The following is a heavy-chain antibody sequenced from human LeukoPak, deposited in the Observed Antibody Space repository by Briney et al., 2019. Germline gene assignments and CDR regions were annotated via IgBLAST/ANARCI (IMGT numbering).Heavy chain of an antibody. J-gene: IGHJ4*02. Sequence: PSETLSLTCTVSGGSISSSSYYWGWIRQPPGKGLEWIGSIYYSGSTYYNPSLKSRLTMSVDTSKNQFSLNLTPVTAADTAVYYFARTGAGGWYQFDYWGQGTLVTVSS. CDR2: IYYSGST. CDR3: ARTGAGGWYQFDY. CDR1: GGSISSSSYY. D-gene: IGHD6-19*01. V-gene: IGHV4-39*01.